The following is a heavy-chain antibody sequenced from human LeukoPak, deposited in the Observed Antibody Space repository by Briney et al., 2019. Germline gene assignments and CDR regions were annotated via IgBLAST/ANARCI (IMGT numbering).Heavy chain of an antibody. D-gene: IGHD2-8*02. CDR3: ARGGTGAFDY. J-gene: IGHJ4*02. CDR1: GFPFTSGFTFSDYY. CDR2: ISSTSAYT. V-gene: IGHV3-11*06. Sequence: PGGSLRLSCAASGFPFTSGFTFSDYYMSWIRQAPGKGLEWVSYISSTSAYTSYADPVKGRFTISRDNANNSLFLQMNGLRAEDTAIYYCARGGTGAFDYWGQGTLVTVSS.